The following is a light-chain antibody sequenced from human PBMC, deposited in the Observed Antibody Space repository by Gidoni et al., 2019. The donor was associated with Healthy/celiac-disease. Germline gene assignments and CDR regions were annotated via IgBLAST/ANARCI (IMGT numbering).Light chain of an antibody. J-gene: IGKJ5*01. CDR3: QQRSNWPIT. CDR2: DAS. CDR1: QSVSSY. Sequence: EIVLTPSPATLSLSPGERATLSCRASQSVSSYLAWYQQKPGQAPRLLIYDASNRATGIPARFSGRGSGTDFTLTISSLEPEDFAVYYCQQRSNWPITFGQGTRLEIK. V-gene: IGKV3-11*01.